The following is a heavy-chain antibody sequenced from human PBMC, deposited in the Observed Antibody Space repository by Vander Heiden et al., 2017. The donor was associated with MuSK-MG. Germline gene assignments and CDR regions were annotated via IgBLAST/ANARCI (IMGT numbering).Heavy chain of an antibody. CDR1: GYTFTGYY. D-gene: IGHD6-13*01. CDR3: ARDRGIPIQQQLDKTYNWFDP. Sequence: QVQLVQSGAEVKKPGASVKVSCKASGYTFTGYYMHWVRQAPGQGLEWMGWINPNSGGTNYAQKFQGWVTMTRDTSISTAYMELSRLRSDDTAVYYCARDRGIPIQQQLDKTYNWFDPWGQGTLVTVSS. J-gene: IGHJ5*02. V-gene: IGHV1-2*04. CDR2: INPNSGGT.